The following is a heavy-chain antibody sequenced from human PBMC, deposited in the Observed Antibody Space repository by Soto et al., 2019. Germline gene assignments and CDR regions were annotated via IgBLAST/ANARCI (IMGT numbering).Heavy chain of an antibody. CDR3: ARGDCVGGTCYSWAGSFYYYMDV. CDR2: INSDGSVS. Sequence: EVQLVESGGGLVQPGGSLRLSCAASGFTFGNYWMYWVRQAPGKGLVWVSRINSDGSVSSYADSVKGRLTISRDNVKNTLYLPMDSRRVEDTAVYYCARGDCVGGTCYSWAGSFYYYMDVWGNGTTVTVFS. J-gene: IGHJ6*03. CDR1: GFTFGNYW. V-gene: IGHV3-74*01. D-gene: IGHD2-15*01.